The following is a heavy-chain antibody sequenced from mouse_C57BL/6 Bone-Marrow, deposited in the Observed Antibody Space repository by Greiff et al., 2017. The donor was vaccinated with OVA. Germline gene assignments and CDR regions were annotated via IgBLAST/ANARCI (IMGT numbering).Heavy chain of an antibody. J-gene: IGHJ1*03. CDR1: GYTFTDYN. Sequence: VQLQQSGPELVKPGASVKIPCKASGYTFTDYNMDWVKQSHGKSLEWIGDINPNNGGTIYNQKFKGKATLTVDKSSGTAYMELRSLTSEDTAVYYCARASYYYGSSYWYFDVWGTGTTVTVSS. CDR3: ARASYYYGSSYWYFDV. D-gene: IGHD1-1*01. CDR2: INPNNGGT. V-gene: IGHV1-18*01.